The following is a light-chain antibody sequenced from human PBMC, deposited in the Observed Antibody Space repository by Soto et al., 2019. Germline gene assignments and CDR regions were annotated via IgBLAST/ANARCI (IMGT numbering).Light chain of an antibody. CDR1: SSDVGGYSY. CDR2: DVS. V-gene: IGLV2-14*01. Sequence: QSVLTQPASVSGSPGQSITISCTGTSSDVGGYSYVSWYQQLPGKAPKLMIYDVSDRPSGVSNRFSGSKSGNTASLTISGLQGEDEVDYYCSSYTSSSLYVFGTGTKVTVL. CDR3: SSYTSSSLYV. J-gene: IGLJ1*01.